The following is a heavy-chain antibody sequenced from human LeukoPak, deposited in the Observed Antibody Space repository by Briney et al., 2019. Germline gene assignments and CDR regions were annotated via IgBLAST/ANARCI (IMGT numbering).Heavy chain of an antibody. J-gene: IGHJ6*03. V-gene: IGHV3-74*01. CDR3: ARVVYDSSGYYYYYYMDV. CDR1: GFTFSSYW. D-gene: IGHD3-22*01. CDR2: INSDGSST. Sequence: PGGSLRLSCAASGFTFSSYWMHWVRQAPGKGLVWVSRINSDGSSTSYADSVKGRFTISRDNAKNTLHLQMNSLRAEDTAVYYCARVVYDSSGYYYYYYMDVWGKGTTVTVSS.